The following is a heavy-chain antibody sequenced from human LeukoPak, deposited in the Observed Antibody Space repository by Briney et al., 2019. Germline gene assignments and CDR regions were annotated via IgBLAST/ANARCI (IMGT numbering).Heavy chain of an antibody. V-gene: IGHV3-48*01. J-gene: IGHJ4*02. Sequence: GESLRLSCAASGFTFSSYSMNWVRQAPGRGLEWVSYITGSGSTMYYADSVKGRFTISRDNAKNTLYLQMNSLRAEDTALYYCARGGTSGSLIYWGQGTLVTVSS. D-gene: IGHD1-26*01. CDR2: ITGSGSTM. CDR1: GFTFSSYS. CDR3: ARGGTSGSLIY.